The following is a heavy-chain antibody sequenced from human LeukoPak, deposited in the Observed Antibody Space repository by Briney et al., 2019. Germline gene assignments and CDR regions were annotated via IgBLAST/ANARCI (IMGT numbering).Heavy chain of an antibody. CDR1: GFTFSSYS. Sequence: GGSLRLSCAASGFTFSSYSMNWVRQSPGKGLKWVSSISSSSSYIYYADSVKGRFTISRDNAKNSLYLQMNSLRAEDTAVYYCAREDSSGYYVWGQGTLVTVSS. CDR2: ISSSSSYI. CDR3: AREDSSGYYV. J-gene: IGHJ4*02. D-gene: IGHD3-22*01. V-gene: IGHV3-21*01.